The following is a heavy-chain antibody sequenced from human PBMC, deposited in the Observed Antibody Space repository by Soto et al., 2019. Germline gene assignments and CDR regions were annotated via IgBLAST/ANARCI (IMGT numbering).Heavy chain of an antibody. CDR3: AISPGITRAYFDN. CDR1: SGSITSSTYY. V-gene: IGHV4-39*01. D-gene: IGHD3-10*01. Sequence: SETLSLTCTVSSGSITSSTYYWGWIRQPPEKGLEWIGTIYFSGNTYYNPSLKSRVTISVDTSRIQFSLMLSSVPAADPAVYYCAISPGITRAYFDNWGKQTLLTLS. J-gene: IGHJ4*02. CDR2: IYFSGNT.